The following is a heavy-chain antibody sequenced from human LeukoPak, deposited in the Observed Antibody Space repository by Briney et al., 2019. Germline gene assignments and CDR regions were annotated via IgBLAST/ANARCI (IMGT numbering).Heavy chain of an antibody. Sequence: GGSLRLSCAASRFTFSNYHMSWLRQAPGKGLEWVANIKQDGSENYHMDSVKGPITISRDNTKTSLYLQMSSLRAEDTYEYYCARDETSRAHPLWGRGTLVTVSS. CDR2: IKQDGSEN. CDR3: ARDETSRAHPL. V-gene: IGHV3-7*01. J-gene: IGHJ4*02. CDR1: RFTFSNYH.